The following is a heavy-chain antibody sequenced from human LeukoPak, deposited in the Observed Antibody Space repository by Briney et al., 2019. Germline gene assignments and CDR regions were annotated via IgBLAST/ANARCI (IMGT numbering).Heavy chain of an antibody. V-gene: IGHV1-8*01. CDR3: TRAIRHQLLSDY. D-gene: IGHD2-2*01. CDR1: GYTFSNFD. CDR2: MNPESGGT. Sequence: ASVTVSCKASGYTFSNFDINWVRQATGQGPEWMGWMNPESGGTGYSQRFQGRVTMTRDSSKSTAYMELINLRFEDTAIYYCTRAIRHQLLSDYWGQGTLVTVSS. J-gene: IGHJ4*02.